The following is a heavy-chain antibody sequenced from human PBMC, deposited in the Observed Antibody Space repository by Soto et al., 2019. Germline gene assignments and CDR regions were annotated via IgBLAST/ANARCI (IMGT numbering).Heavy chain of an antibody. CDR3: AKDPPPITGDEYMDV. Sequence: GGSLRLSCAASGFTFSNYAMSWVRQAPGKGLEWVSSISDSGDNTYFADSVKGRFTISRDNSKDTLYLQMNSLRAEDTALYYCAKDPPPITGDEYMDVWGRGTTVTVFS. CDR2: ISDSGDNT. J-gene: IGHJ6*02. CDR1: GFTFSNYA. D-gene: IGHD7-27*01. V-gene: IGHV3-23*01.